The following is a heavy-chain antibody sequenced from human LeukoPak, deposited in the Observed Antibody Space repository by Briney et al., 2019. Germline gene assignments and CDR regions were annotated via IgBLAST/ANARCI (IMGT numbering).Heavy chain of an antibody. Sequence: GGSLRLSCAASGFTFSSYSMNWVRQAPGKGLEWVSYTSSSGSTIYYADSVKGRFTISRDNAKNSLFLQMNSLRAEDTAVYYCATENPRDGYNFDYWGQGTLVTVSS. J-gene: IGHJ4*02. CDR3: ATENPRDGYNFDY. D-gene: IGHD5-24*01. CDR1: GFTFSSYS. CDR2: TSSSGSTI. V-gene: IGHV3-48*04.